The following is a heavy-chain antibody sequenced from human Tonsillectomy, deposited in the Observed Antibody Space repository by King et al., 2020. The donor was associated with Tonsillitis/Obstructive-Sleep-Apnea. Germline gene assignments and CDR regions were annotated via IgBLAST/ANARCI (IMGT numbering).Heavy chain of an antibody. Sequence: VQLVESGGGLVQPGGSLRLSCAASGFTFSSYSMNWVRQAPGKGLEWVSYISSSSSTIYYADSVKGRFTISRDNAKNSLYLQMNSLRDEDTAEYYCATLGRYQLLFDYYYYYMDVWGKGTTVTVSS. V-gene: IGHV3-48*02. J-gene: IGHJ6*03. CDR1: GFTFSSYS. CDR2: ISSSSSTI. CDR3: ATLGRYQLLFDYYYYYMDV. D-gene: IGHD2-2*01.